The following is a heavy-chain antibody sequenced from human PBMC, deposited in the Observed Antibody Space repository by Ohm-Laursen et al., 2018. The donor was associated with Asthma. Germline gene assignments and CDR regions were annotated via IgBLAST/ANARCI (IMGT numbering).Heavy chain of an antibody. CDR1: GFTFSRYA. J-gene: IGHJ6*02. CDR3: AREHILILSPYYYYGMDV. D-gene: IGHD2-21*01. CDR2: ISYDGSNK. V-gene: IGHV3-30-3*01. Sequence: SLRLSCAASGFTFSRYAMHWVRQAPGKGLEWVAVISYDGSNKYYADSVKGRFTISRDNSKNTLYLQMNSLRAEDTAVYYCAREHILILSPYYYYGMDVWGQGTTVTVSS.